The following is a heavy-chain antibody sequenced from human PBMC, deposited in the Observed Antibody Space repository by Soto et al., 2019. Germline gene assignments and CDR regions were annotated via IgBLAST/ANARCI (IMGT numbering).Heavy chain of an antibody. CDR1: GFTFDDYA. Sequence: EVQLVESGGGLVQPGRSLRLSCAASGFTFDDYAMHWVRQAPGKGLEWVSGISWNSGSIGYADSVKGRFTISRDNAKNSLYLQMNSLRAEDTALYCCAKGCSPISSSVWFDPWGQGTLVTVSS. J-gene: IGHJ5*02. CDR2: ISWNSGSI. CDR3: AKGCSPISSSVWFDP. D-gene: IGHD6-6*01. V-gene: IGHV3-9*01.